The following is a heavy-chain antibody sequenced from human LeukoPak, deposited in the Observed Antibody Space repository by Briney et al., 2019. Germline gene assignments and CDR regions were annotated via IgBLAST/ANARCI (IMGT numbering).Heavy chain of an antibody. V-gene: IGHV1-2*06. D-gene: IGHD6-19*01. CDR2: INPNSGGT. J-gene: IGHJ5*02. CDR3: VLEVLSSGWVP. CDR1: GYTFTGYY. Sequence: GASVKVSCKASGYTFTGYYMHWVRQAPGQGLEWMGRINPNSGGTNYVQKFQGRVTMTRDTSISTAYMELSRLRSDDTTVYYCVLEVLSSGWVPWGQGTLVTVSS.